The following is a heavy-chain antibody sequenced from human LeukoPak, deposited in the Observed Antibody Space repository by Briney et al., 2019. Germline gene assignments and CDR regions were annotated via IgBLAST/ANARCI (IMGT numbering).Heavy chain of an antibody. V-gene: IGHV4-59*01. Sequence: PSETLSLTCTVSGASITTYYWSWIRQPPGKGLEWIGYIYYSGSTNNNPSLKSRVTISVDTSNNQFSLRLNSVTAADTAIYCCARDPSGYGAFDYWGQGTLVTVSS. D-gene: IGHD5-12*01. CDR1: GASITTYY. CDR2: IYYSGST. J-gene: IGHJ4*02. CDR3: ARDPSGYGAFDY.